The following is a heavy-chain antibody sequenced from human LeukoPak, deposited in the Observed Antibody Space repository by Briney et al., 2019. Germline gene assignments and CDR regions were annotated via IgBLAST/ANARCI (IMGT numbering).Heavy chain of an antibody. CDR2: IYYSGST. CDR1: GGSISSSSYY. Sequence: SETLSLTCTVSGGSISSSSYYWGWIRQPPGKGLEWIGSIYYSGSTYYNPSHKSRVTISVDTSKNQFSLKVSSVTAADTAVYYCARHGAYCTGGSCNRFDPWGQGTLVTVSS. J-gene: IGHJ5*02. D-gene: IGHD2-15*01. V-gene: IGHV4-39*01. CDR3: ARHGAYCTGGSCNRFDP.